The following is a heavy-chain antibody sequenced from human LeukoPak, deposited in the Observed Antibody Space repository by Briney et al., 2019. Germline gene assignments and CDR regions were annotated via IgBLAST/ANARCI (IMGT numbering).Heavy chain of an antibody. CDR2: IKTDGSEK. D-gene: IGHD1-26*01. V-gene: IGHV3-7*01. Sequence: PGGSLRLSCEGSGFTFSNYWMGWVRQAPGKGLQWVANIKTDGSEKYYVDSVKGRFTISRDNTKNSLYLQMNSLRAEDTAVYYCSRDPTYYLRYGYFDYWSQGALVTVSS. J-gene: IGHJ4*02. CDR3: SRDPTYYLRYGYFDY. CDR1: GFTFSNYW.